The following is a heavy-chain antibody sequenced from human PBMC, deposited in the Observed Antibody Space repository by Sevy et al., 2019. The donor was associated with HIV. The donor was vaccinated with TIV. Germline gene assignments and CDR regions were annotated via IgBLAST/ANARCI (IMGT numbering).Heavy chain of an antibody. CDR1: GFMFNSYS. V-gene: IGHV3-48*01. CDR2: INSGSGAI. CDR3: VRTVSGTFRYDDY. J-gene: IGHJ4*02. D-gene: IGHD3-16*02. Sequence: GGSLRLSCAASGFMFNSYSMNWVRQAPGTGLEWLSYINSGSGAISYADSVKGRFTISRDNAKNSLYLQMNSLRVEDTAVYYCVRTVSGTFRYDDYWGQGTLVTVSS.